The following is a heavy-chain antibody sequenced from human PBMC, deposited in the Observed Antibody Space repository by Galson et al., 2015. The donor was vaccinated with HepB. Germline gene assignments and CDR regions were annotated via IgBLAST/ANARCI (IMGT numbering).Heavy chain of an antibody. D-gene: IGHD1-7*01. CDR2: ISYDGTNK. J-gene: IGHJ4*02. Sequence: SLRLSCAASGFTFSSYAMHWVRQAPGKGLYWVAVISYDGTNKYYADSVKGRFTITRDNSKNTVHLQMSSLRAEDTAVYYCARSLAPSWNFLDYWGQGTLVTVSS. V-gene: IGHV3-30-3*01. CDR3: ARSLAPSWNFLDY. CDR1: GFTFSSYA.